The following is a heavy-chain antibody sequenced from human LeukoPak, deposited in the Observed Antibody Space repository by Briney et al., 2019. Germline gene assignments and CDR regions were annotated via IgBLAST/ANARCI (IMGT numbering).Heavy chain of an antibody. CDR2: INPNSGGT. J-gene: IGHJ3*02. CDR1: GYTFTGYY. Sequence: ASVKVSCKASGYTFTGYYMHWVRQAPGQGLEWMGWINPNSGGTNYAQKFQARVTMTRDTSINVAYMELSRLRSDDTAVYYCARVEGYCTTTSCQQTNAFDIWGQGTMVTVSS. V-gene: IGHV1-2*02. CDR3: ARVEGYCTTTSCQQTNAFDI. D-gene: IGHD2-2*01.